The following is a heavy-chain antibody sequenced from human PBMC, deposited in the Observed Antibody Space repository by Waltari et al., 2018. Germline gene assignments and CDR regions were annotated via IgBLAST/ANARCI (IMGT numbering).Heavy chain of an antibody. CDR1: GGSFSGYY. CDR3: ARGKRITGTKGNGRYHYFDY. V-gene: IGHV4-34*01. D-gene: IGHD1-7*01. J-gene: IGHJ4*02. Sequence: QVQLQQWGAGLLKPSETLSLTCAVYGGSFSGYYWSWIRQPPGKGLEWVGEINHSGSTNYNPSLKSRVTISVDTSKNQFSLKLSSVTAADTAVYYCARGKRITGTKGNGRYHYFDYWGQGTLVTVSS. CDR2: INHSGST.